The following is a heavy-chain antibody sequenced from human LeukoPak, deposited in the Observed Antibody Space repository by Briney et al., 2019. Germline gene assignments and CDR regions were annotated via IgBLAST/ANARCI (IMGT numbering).Heavy chain of an antibody. V-gene: IGHV3-9*01. CDR1: GFTFDDYA. CDR2: IIWISGSI. Sequence: PGGSLRLSCAASGFTFDDYAMHWVRQAPGKGLEWVSGIIWISGSIGYADSVKGRFTISRDNAKNSLYLQMNSLRAEDTALYYCAKGAIAVAGTWGTYYYYGMDVWGQGTTVTVSS. D-gene: IGHD6-19*01. J-gene: IGHJ6*02. CDR3: AKGAIAVAGTWGTYYYYGMDV.